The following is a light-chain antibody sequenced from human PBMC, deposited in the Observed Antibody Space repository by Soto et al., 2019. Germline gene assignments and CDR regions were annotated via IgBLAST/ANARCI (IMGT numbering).Light chain of an antibody. J-gene: IGLJ1*01. CDR3: SSYTSSSSRV. V-gene: IGLV2-14*01. Sequence: QSALAQPASVSGYPGQAITISCTGTSSDVGGYIYVSWYQQHPGKAPKLMIYEVSNRPSGVSNRFSGSKSGNTASLTISGLQAEDEAYYYCSSYTSSSSRVFGTGTKVT. CDR1: SSDVGGYIY. CDR2: EVS.